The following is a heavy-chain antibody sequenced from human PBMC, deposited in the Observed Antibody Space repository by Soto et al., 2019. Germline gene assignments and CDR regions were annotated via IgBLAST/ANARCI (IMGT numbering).Heavy chain of an antibody. J-gene: IGHJ6*02. CDR1: GGTFSSYA. CDR2: IIPIFGTA. CDR3: ASHSYGYFPHYYHGMDV. D-gene: IGHD5-18*01. Sequence: QVQLVQSGAEVKKPGSSVKVSCKASGGTFSSYASSWVRQAPGQGLEWMGGIIPIFGTANYAQKFQGRVTITADESTSTAYMELSSRRSEDTAVYYCASHSYGYFPHYYHGMDVWGQGTTVTVSS. V-gene: IGHV1-69*12.